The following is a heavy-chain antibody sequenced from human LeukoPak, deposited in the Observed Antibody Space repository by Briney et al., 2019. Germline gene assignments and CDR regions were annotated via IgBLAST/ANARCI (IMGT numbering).Heavy chain of an antibody. D-gene: IGHD3/OR15-3a*01. Sequence: PGGSLRLSCAASGFTLSDYYMGWIRQAPGKGLEWVSYSSSNGSTIYYADSVKGRFAIPRDNAKNSLYLQMNSLRAEDTAVYYCARRRDFIDYWGQGTLVGVSS. CDR3: ARRRDFIDY. V-gene: IGHV3-11*01. CDR2: SSSNGSTI. CDR1: GFTLSDYY. J-gene: IGHJ4*02.